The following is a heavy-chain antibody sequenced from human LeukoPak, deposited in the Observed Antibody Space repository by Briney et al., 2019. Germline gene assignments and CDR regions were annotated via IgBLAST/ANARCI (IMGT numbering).Heavy chain of an antibody. D-gene: IGHD5-12*01. CDR1: GFTFSSYA. J-gene: IGHJ6*02. V-gene: IGHV3-23*01. Sequence: AGGSLRLSCAASGFTFSSYAMSWVRQAPGKGLEWVSAISGSGGSTYYADSVKGRFTISRDNSKNTLYLQMNSLRAEDTAVYYCARDGFSKSRFRYGMDVWGQGTTVTVSS. CDR2: ISGSGGST. CDR3: ARDGFSKSRFRYGMDV.